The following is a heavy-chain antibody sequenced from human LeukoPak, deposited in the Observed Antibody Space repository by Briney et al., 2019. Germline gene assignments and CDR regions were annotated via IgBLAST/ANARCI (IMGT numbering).Heavy chain of an antibody. V-gene: IGHV3-11*01. J-gene: IGHJ5*02. D-gene: IGHD3-9*01. CDR3: ARSRSDYDILTGYWFDP. CDR2: ISSSGSTI. CDR1: GFTFSDYY. Sequence: GGSLRLSCAASGFTFSDYYMSWIRQAPGKGLEWVSYISSSGSTIYYADSVKGRFTISRDNAKNSLYLQMNSLRAEDTAVYYCARSRSDYDILTGYWFDPWGQGTLVTVSS.